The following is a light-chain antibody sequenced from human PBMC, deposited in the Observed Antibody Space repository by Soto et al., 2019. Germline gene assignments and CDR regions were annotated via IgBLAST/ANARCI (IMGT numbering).Light chain of an antibody. CDR3: QQSFSTPIT. Sequence: DLQMTQSPSSLSASVGDRVTITCRANQSISSYINWYQQKPGKAPKVLIFAASSLQSGVPSRFSGSGSGTDFTLTISSLQPEDFATYYCQQSFSTPITFGQGTRLEIK. CDR1: QSISSY. CDR2: AAS. V-gene: IGKV1-39*01. J-gene: IGKJ5*01.